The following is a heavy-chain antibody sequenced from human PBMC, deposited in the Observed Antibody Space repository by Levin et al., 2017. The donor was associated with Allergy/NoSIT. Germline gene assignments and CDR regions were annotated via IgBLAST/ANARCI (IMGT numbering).Heavy chain of an antibody. V-gene: IGHV3-23*01. Sequence: GGSLRLSCAASGFTFSSYAMSWVRQAPGKGLEWVSAISGSGGSTYYADSVKGRFTISRDNSKNTLYLQMNSLRAEDTAVYYCAKSPLRGVVIAPCFDYWGQGTLVTVSS. CDR2: ISGSGGST. D-gene: IGHD3-3*01. CDR1: GFTFSSYA. J-gene: IGHJ4*02. CDR3: AKSPLRGVVIAPCFDY.